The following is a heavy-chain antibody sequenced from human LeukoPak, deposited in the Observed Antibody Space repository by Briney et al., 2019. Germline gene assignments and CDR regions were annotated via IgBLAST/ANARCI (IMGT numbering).Heavy chain of an antibody. V-gene: IGHV4-39*07. CDR2: IYYSGST. Sequence: PSETLSLTCTVSGGSISSSSYYWGWIRQPPGKGLEWIGSIYYSGSTYYNPSLKSRVTISVDTSKNQFSLKLSSVTAADTAVYYCARDPFPSGYSGYDVDYWGQGTLVTVSS. CDR1: GGSISSSSYY. D-gene: IGHD5-12*01. CDR3: ARDPFPSGYSGYDVDY. J-gene: IGHJ4*02.